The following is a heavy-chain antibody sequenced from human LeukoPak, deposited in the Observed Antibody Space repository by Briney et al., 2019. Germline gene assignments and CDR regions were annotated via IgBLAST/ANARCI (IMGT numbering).Heavy chain of an antibody. V-gene: IGHV3-23*01. CDR3: AKDPGGLWLSKTVNYYFDY. Sequence: PGGSLRLSCAASGFTFSSYAMSWVRQAPGKGLEWVSAISGSGGSTYYADSVKSRFTISRDNSKNTLYLQMNSLRAEDTAVYYCAKDPGGLWLSKTVNYYFDYWGQGTLVTVSS. CDR2: ISGSGGST. J-gene: IGHJ4*02. D-gene: IGHD5-18*01. CDR1: GFTFSSYA.